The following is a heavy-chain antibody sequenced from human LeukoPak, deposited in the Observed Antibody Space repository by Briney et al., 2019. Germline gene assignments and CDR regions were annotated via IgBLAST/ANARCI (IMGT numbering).Heavy chain of an antibody. J-gene: IGHJ2*01. CDR3: ARTFRSNPLVYWYFDL. V-gene: IGHV1-18*01. CDR1: GYTFTSYG. Sequence: ASVKVSCKASGYTFTSYGISWVRQAPGQGLEWMGWVSAYNGNTNYAQKLQGRVTMTTDTSTSTAYMELRSLRSDDTAVYYCARTFRSNPLVYWYFDLWGRGTLVTVSS. D-gene: IGHD4-11*01. CDR2: VSAYNGNT.